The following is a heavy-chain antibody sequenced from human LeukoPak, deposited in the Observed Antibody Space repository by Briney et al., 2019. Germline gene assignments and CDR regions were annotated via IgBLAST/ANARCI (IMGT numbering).Heavy chain of an antibody. CDR1: GGSISSSSYY. J-gene: IGHJ4*02. D-gene: IGHD2-21*02. V-gene: IGHV4-39*01. Sequence: PSETLSLTCTVSGGSISSSSYYWGWIRQPPGKGLEWIGSIYYSGSTYYNPSLKSRVTISVDTSKSQFSLKLSSVTAADTAVYYCATFVVVTATFDYWGQRTLVTVSS. CDR2: IYYSGST. CDR3: ATFVVVTATFDY.